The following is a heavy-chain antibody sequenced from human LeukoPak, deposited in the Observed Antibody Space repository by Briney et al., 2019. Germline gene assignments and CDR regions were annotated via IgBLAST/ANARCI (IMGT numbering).Heavy chain of an antibody. CDR2: IYYSGGT. Sequence: PSETLSLTCTVSGGSISSYYWSWIRQPPGKGLEWIGYIYYSGGTKYNPSLNSRVTMSVDTSKNQFSLNLSSVTAADTAVYYCARGGYNIWEYYFDYWGQGILVTVSS. J-gene: IGHJ4*02. V-gene: IGHV4-59*01. CDR3: ARGGYNIWEYYFDY. CDR1: GGSISSYY. D-gene: IGHD5-24*01.